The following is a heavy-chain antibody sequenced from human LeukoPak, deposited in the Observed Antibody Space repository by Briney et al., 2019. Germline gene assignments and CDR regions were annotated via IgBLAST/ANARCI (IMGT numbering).Heavy chain of an antibody. D-gene: IGHD6-19*01. CDR2: IYYSGSA. CDR3: ARAARRGSGWPTNYFDY. V-gene: IGHV4-59*01. J-gene: IGHJ4*02. Sequence: SETLSLTCTVSGGSISSYYWSWIRQPPGKGLEWIGYIYYSGSANYNPSLKSRVTISVDTSKNQFSLKLSSVTAADTAVYYCARAARRGSGWPTNYFDYWGQGTLVTVSS. CDR1: GGSISSYY.